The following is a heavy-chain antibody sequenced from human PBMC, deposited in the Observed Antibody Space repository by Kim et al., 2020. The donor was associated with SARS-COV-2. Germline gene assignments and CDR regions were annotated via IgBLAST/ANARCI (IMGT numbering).Heavy chain of an antibody. CDR1: GFTFSSYS. CDR3: ARALTLDNWNYEHYYYGMDV. Sequence: GGSLRLSCAASGFTFSSYSMNWVRQAQGKGLEWVSSISSSRSYIYYADSVKGRFTISRDNAKNSLYLQMNSLRAEDTAVYYCARALTLDNWNYEHYYYGMDVWGQGTTVTVSS. V-gene: IGHV3-21*01. J-gene: IGHJ6*02. D-gene: IGHD1-7*01. CDR2: ISSSRSYI.